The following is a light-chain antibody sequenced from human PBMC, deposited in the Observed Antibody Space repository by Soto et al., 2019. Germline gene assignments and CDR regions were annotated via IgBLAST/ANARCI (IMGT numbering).Light chain of an antibody. J-gene: IGKJ1*01. Sequence: DIQRTQSPSTLSASVGYRVTLPCRASQRISTYLAWYQQKPGKAPKLLIYKASSLESGVTSRFSGSGSGTEFTLTISSLQPDDFATYYCKQYNSYRWTFGLGTKVDIK. CDR1: QRISTY. CDR2: KAS. V-gene: IGKV1-5*03. CDR3: KQYNSYRWT.